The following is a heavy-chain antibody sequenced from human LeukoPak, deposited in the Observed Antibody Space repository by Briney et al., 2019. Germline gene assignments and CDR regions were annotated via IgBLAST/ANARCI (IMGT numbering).Heavy chain of an antibody. J-gene: IGHJ3*02. CDR3: AKPGNRRRGQAFDI. CDR2: IWYGGSNK. D-gene: IGHD1/OR15-1a*01. V-gene: IGHV3-30*02. Sequence: GGSLRLSCAASGFTFSSYGMHWVRQAPGKGLEWVAVIWYGGSNKYYADSVKGRFTISRDNSKNTLYLQMNSLRAEDTAVYYCAKPGNRRRGQAFDIWGQGTMVTVSS. CDR1: GFTFSSYG.